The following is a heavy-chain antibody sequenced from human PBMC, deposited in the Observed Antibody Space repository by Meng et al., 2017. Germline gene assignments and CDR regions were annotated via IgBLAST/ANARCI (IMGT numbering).Heavy chain of an antibody. Sequence: SETLSLTCNVSGVSISSSNWWRWVRQPPGKGLEWIGEIYHTGSTNYNPSLKSRVSLSVDKSKNQFSLKLSSVTAADTAVYYRARDVQSIWGSLGPKTYYYYGMDVWGQGTTVTVSS. V-gene: IGHV4-4*02. CDR1: GVSISSSNW. CDR2: IYHTGST. J-gene: IGHJ6*02. D-gene: IGHD3-16*01. CDR3: ARDVQSIWGSLGPKTYYYYGMDV.